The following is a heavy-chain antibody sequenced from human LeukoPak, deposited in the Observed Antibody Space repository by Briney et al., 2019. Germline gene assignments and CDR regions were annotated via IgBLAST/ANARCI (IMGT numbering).Heavy chain of an antibody. Sequence: SETLSLTCAVYGGSLSGYYWSWIRQPPGKGLEWIGEINHSGSTNYNPSLKSRVTISVDTSKNQFSLKLSSVTAADTAVYYCARHFPRRRITMVRGVTSFDPWGQGTLVTVSS. V-gene: IGHV4-34*01. CDR2: INHSGST. CDR1: GGSLSGYY. J-gene: IGHJ5*02. D-gene: IGHD3-10*01. CDR3: ARHFPRRRITMVRGVTSFDP.